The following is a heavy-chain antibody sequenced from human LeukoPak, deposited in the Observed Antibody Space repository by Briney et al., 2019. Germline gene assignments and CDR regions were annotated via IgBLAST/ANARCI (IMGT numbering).Heavy chain of an antibody. V-gene: IGHV4-59*01. CDR3: AAIYDSRGYSHLY. D-gene: IGHD3-22*01. Sequence: PSETLSLTCIVSGASISSYYWSWIRQPPGKGLEWIGYIYYSGNTNYDPSLKSRGTISVDTSKNQVSLQLSSVTAADTAVYYCAAIYDSRGYSHLYWGQGTPVTVSS. J-gene: IGHJ4*02. CDR1: GASISSYY. CDR2: IYYSGNT.